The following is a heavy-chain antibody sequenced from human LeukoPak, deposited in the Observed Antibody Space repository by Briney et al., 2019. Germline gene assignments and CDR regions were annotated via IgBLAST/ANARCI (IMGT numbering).Heavy chain of an antibody. CDR3: AIFPWYSGSYSVDY. V-gene: IGHV3-30-3*01. J-gene: IGHJ4*02. CDR1: GFTFSSYA. CDR2: ISYDGSNK. Sequence: GGSLRLSCAASGFTFSSYAMHWVRQAPGKGLEWVAVISYDGSNKYYADSVKGRFTISRDNSKNTLYLQMNSLRAEDTAVYYCAIFPWYSGSYSVDYWGQGTLVTVSS. D-gene: IGHD1-26*01.